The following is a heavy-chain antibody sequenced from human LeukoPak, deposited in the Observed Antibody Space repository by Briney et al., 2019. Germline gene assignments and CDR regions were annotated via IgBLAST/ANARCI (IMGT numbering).Heavy chain of an antibody. V-gene: IGHV3-23*01. CDR3: AKSPEYYGSGSHFDY. Sequence: PGGSLRLSWAASGFTFSSYAMGWVRQAPGKGLEWVSAISGSGGSTYYADSVKGRFTISRDNSKTTLYLQMNSLRPEDTAVYYCAKSPEYYGSGSHFDYWGQGTLVTVSS. CDR1: GFTFSSYA. D-gene: IGHD3-10*01. J-gene: IGHJ4*02. CDR2: ISGSGGST.